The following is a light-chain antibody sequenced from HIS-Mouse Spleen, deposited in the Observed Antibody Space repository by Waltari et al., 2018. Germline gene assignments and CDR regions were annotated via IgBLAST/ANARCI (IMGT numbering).Light chain of an antibody. Sequence: QSALTQPRSVSGSPGQSGPISCTGTSSDVGGYNYVSWYQQHPGKAPKLMIYDVSKRPSGVPDRFSGSKSGNTASLTISGLQAEDEADYYCCSYAGSYTFYVFGTGTKVTVL. CDR2: DVS. CDR1: SSDVGGYNY. J-gene: IGLJ1*01. V-gene: IGLV2-11*01. CDR3: CSYAGSYTFYV.